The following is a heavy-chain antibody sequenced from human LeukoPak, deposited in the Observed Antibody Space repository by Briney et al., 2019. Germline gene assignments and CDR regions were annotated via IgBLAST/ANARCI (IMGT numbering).Heavy chain of an antibody. Sequence: SETLSLTCTVSGGSISSYYWSWIRQPPGKGLEWIGYISYSGSTNYNPSLKSRVTISVDTSKNQFSLKLSSVTAADTAVYYCARVVPDYDFWSGYSGYFDYWGQGTLVTVSS. V-gene: IGHV4-59*01. CDR1: GGSISSYY. J-gene: IGHJ4*02. D-gene: IGHD3-3*01. CDR2: ISYSGST. CDR3: ARVVPDYDFWSGYSGYFDY.